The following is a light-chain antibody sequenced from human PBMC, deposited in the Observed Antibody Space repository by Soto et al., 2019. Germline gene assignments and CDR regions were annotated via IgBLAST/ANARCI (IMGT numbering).Light chain of an antibody. CDR3: SAYTARSTLV. CDR1: SSDVGGYNY. CDR2: EVS. Sequence: QSALTQPASVSGSPGQSITISCTGTSSDVGGYNYVSWYQQHPGTAPKLMIYEVSNRPSGVSDRFSGSRSGNTASLTISGLQSEDEGDYYCSAYTARSTLVFGGGTKLTVL. J-gene: IGLJ3*02. V-gene: IGLV2-14*01.